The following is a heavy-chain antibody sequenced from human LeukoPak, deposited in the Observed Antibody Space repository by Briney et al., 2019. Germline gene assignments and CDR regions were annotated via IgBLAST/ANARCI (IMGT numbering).Heavy chain of an antibody. Sequence: SETLSLTCTVSGGSISSSSYYWGWIRQPPGKGLEWIGSIYYSGSTYYNPSLKSRVTISVDTSKNQFSLKLSSVTAADTAVYYCATGPENCSSTSCYNGPCDYWGQGTLVTVSS. J-gene: IGHJ4*02. V-gene: IGHV4-39*07. CDR1: GGSISSSSYY. D-gene: IGHD2-2*02. CDR3: ATGPENCSSTSCYNGPCDY. CDR2: IYYSGST.